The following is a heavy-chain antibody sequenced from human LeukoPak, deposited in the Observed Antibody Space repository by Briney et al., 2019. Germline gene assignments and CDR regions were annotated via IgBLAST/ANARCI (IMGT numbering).Heavy chain of an antibody. J-gene: IGHJ4*02. CDR2: IYSGGRT. D-gene: IGHD2-15*01. CDR3: VRESIGFDY. Sequence: GGSLRLSCAASGFTVSSNYMNWVRQAPGKGLEWVSVIYSGGRTNYADSVKGRFTISRDNAKDSLYLQMNSLRAEDTAVYYCVRESIGFDYWGQGTLVTVSS. V-gene: IGHV3-66*01. CDR1: GFTVSSNY.